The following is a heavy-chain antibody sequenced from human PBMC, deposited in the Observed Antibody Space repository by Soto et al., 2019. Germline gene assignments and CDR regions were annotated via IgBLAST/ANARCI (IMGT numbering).Heavy chain of an antibody. CDR1: GFTFSSYG. J-gene: IGHJ4*02. CDR2: ISDDGSNK. V-gene: IGHV3-30*18. D-gene: IGHD2-15*01. CDR3: AKESYSGPLDY. Sequence: QVQLVESGGCVVQPWRSLRLSCAAYGFTFSSYGMHWVRQAPGKGMEWGAAISDDGSNKYYADSVKGRFTISRDNSKNTLYLQMNSLRAEDTAVYYCAKESYSGPLDYWCQGTLVTVSS.